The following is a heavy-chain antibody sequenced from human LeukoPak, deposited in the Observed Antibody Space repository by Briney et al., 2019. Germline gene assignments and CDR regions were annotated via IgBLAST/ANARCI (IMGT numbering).Heavy chain of an antibody. J-gene: IGHJ6*03. CDR3: AREDWNDDYYYMDV. Sequence: PSETLSLTCTVSGGSISSGDYWSWIRQPPGKGLDWIGYIYYSGSTYYNPSLKSRVTISVDTSKNQFSLKLSSVTAADTAVYYCAREDWNDDYYYMDVWGKGTTVTVSS. V-gene: IGHV4-30-4*08. CDR1: GGSISSGDY. CDR2: IYYSGST. D-gene: IGHD1-1*01.